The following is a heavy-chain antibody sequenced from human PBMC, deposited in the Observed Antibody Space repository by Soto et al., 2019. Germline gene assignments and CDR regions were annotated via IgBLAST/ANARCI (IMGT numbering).Heavy chain of an antibody. CDR3: AKEFGWELQLSHPYYNSGMDV. CDR1: GFTFRSYG. J-gene: IGHJ6*02. V-gene: IGHV3-30*18. D-gene: IGHD1-1*01. Sequence: QVQLVESGGGVVQPRRSLRLSCAASGFTFRSYGMHWVRQAPGKGLEWVALMSFDGSNKYYADSVRGRFTISSDNSKSTLYLQMDILRPEDTAVYYCAKEFGWELQLSHPYYNSGMDVWAQGTTVTVSS. CDR2: MSFDGSNK.